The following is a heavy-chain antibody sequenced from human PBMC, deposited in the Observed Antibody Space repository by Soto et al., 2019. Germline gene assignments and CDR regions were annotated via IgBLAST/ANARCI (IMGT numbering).Heavy chain of an antibody. CDR2: IHYSGRT. V-gene: IGHV4-31*11. J-gene: IGHJ5*02. D-gene: IGHD3-22*01. CDR3: ARYYFDSSGYSNWFDP. CDR1: GGSITSGAYY. Sequence: SETLSLTCAVSGGSITSGAYYWTWIRQHPGKGLEWIAYIHYSGRTYYNPSLKSRVTISVDTSNNQFSLKLSSVTAADTAVYYCARYYFDSSGYSNWFDPWGQGTLVTVPQ.